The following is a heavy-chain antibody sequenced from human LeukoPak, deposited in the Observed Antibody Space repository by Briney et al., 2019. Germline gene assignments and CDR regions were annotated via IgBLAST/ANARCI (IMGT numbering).Heavy chain of an antibody. CDR1: GGSISNITNSNW. D-gene: IGHD3-22*01. Sequence: PSGTLSLTCAVSGGSISNITNSNWWSWVRQPPGKGLEWIGEIYHSGSTNYNPSLKSRVTISVDKSKNQFSLRLSSVTAADTAVYYCARDTYYYDNGDYIDVFDSWGQGTMVTVSS. V-gene: IGHV4-4*02. CDR3: ARDTYYYDNGDYIDVFDS. J-gene: IGHJ3*02. CDR2: IYHSGST.